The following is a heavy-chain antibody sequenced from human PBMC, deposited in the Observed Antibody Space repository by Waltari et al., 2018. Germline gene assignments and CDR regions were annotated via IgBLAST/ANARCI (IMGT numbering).Heavy chain of an antibody. D-gene: IGHD4-4*01. J-gene: IGHJ4*02. V-gene: IGHV3-7*01. CDR3: ARDIAYSLDY. Sequence: EVQLVESGGNLVHPGGSLRLSCVASGFTFSNNWMSWVRQAPGKGLEWVAKISEDASERSYVDSVKGRFTISRDNAKNSLYLEMNSLRAEDTAMYYCARDIAYSLDYWGQGTLVTVSS. CDR2: ISEDASER. CDR1: GFTFSNNW.